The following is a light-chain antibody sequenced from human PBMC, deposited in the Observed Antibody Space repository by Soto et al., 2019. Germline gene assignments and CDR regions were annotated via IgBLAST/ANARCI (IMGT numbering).Light chain of an antibody. CDR1: QSVSIP. J-gene: IGKJ5*01. CDR3: QQYSNWPPIT. V-gene: IGKV3-15*01. Sequence: ETVMTQSPGTLSVSLGERATLSCRASQSVSIPLAWYQQQPGQAPRLLIYDTSTRATGIPARFSGSGSGTEFTLTISSLQSEDFAVYYCQQYSNWPPITFGQGTRLEIK. CDR2: DTS.